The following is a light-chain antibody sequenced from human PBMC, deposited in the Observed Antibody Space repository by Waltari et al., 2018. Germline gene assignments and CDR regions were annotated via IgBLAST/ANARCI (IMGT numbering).Light chain of an antibody. Sequence: QSVLTQPPSVSGAPGQRVSIPCTGSGSNLGAGYDVHWYQQLPGKAPKLLIYGVNTRPLGVPDRFSGSLSGTSAYLAIAGLQADDEADYYCQSYDPSLSVVFGGGTRLTVL. CDR3: QSYDPSLSVV. CDR2: GVN. CDR1: GSNLGAGYD. V-gene: IGLV1-40*01. J-gene: IGLJ2*01.